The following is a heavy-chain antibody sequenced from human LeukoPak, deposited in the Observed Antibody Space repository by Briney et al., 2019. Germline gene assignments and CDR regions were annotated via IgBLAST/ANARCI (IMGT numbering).Heavy chain of an antibody. D-gene: IGHD5/OR15-5a*01. J-gene: IGHJ4*02. Sequence: ASVKVSCKASGYTFTTYGISWVRQAPGQGLECMGWINPYNGNTNYAQKLQGRVTMTTDTSTSTAYMELRSLRSDDTAVYYCASPAVYGAFDYWGQGTLVTVSS. CDR1: GYTFTTYG. CDR3: ASPAVYGAFDY. V-gene: IGHV1-18*01. CDR2: INPYNGNT.